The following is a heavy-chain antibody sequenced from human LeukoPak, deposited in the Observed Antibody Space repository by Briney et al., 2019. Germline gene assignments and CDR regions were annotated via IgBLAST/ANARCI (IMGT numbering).Heavy chain of an antibody. J-gene: IGHJ3*02. CDR2: IKQDGSEK. Sequence: PGGSLRLSCAASGFTFSSYWMSWVRQAPGKGLEWVANIKQDGSEKYYVDSVKGRFTISRDNSKNTLYLQMNSLRAEDTAIYYCASWVEMITVDAFDIWGQGTLVTVSS. V-gene: IGHV3-7*03. D-gene: IGHD5-24*01. CDR3: ASWVEMITVDAFDI. CDR1: GFTFSSYW.